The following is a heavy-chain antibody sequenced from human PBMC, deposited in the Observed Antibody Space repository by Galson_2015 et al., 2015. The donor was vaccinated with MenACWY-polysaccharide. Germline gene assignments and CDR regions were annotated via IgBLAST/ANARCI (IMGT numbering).Heavy chain of an antibody. CDR3: ARAGWPNLDY. J-gene: IGHJ4*02. CDR1: GYRFTNYG. V-gene: IGHV1-18*01. Sequence: SVKVSCKASGYRFTNYGLSWVRQAPGQGLEWMGWISAYNGDTNYAQILQGRVTMTTDTSTSTAYMELRSLRSDDTAVYYCARAGWPNLDYWGQGTLVTVSS. CDR2: ISAYNGDT. D-gene: IGHD6-19*01.